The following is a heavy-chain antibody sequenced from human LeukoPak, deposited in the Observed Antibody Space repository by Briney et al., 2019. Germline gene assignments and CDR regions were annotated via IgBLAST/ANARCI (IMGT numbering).Heavy chain of an antibody. D-gene: IGHD3-9*01. CDR3: ARGRDVLRYFDWSHGYFDL. V-gene: IGHV4-34*01. Sequence: SETLSLTCAVYGGSFSGYYWSWIRQPPGKGLEWIVEINHSGSTNYNPSLKSRVTISVDTSKNQFSLKLSSVTAADTAVYYCARGRDVLRYFDWSHGYFDLWGRGTLVTVSS. J-gene: IGHJ2*01. CDR1: GGSFSGYY. CDR2: INHSGST.